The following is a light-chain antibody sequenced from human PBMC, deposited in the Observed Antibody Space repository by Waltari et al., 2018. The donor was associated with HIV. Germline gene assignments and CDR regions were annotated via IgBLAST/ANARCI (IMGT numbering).Light chain of an antibody. Sequence: SALTPPSSASGSLGQSVTISCTGSRSDIGAYDSVSLFQQHPLSAPKLLLYEVTRRPSAVSDRFSGSRSGSTAFLTVAGLQPDDEATYFCSSYGDSLRVLFGGGTNVTVL. CDR2: EVT. J-gene: IGLJ3*02. CDR1: RSDIGAYDS. CDR3: SSYGDSLRVL. V-gene: IGLV2-8*01.